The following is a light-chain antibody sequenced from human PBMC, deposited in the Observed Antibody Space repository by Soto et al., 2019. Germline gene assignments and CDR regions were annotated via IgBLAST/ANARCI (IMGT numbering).Light chain of an antibody. V-gene: IGLV1-47*01. Sequence: QSVLTQPPSASGTPGQRVTISCSGSSSNIGSNYVYWYQQLPGTAPKLLIYRNNPRPSGVPDRFSGSKSGPSASLAIRGLRSEDEADYYCAAWDDSLSVPFGTGTKVTVL. CDR2: RNN. J-gene: IGLJ1*01. CDR3: AAWDDSLSVP. CDR1: SSNIGSNY.